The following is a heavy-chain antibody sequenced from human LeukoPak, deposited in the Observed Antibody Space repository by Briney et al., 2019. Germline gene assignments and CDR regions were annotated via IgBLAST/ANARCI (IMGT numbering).Heavy chain of an antibody. CDR1: GFSFSSYA. CDR3: AKDRCSNGVGCYYYYMDV. D-gene: IGHD2-8*01. J-gene: IGHJ6*03. CDR2: ISGGGGGT. Sequence: GVSLRLSCEASGFSFSSYAMSWLRQATGKGLEWVSAISGGGGGTYYAGSVKGRFTISRDDSKNTLYLQMNSLRAEDTAVYYCAKDRCSNGVGCYYYYMDVWGKGTTVTISS. V-gene: IGHV3-23*01.